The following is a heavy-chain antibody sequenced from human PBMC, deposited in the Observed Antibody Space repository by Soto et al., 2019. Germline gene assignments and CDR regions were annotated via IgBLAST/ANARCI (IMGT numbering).Heavy chain of an antibody. CDR2: ISAYNGNT. Sequence: GASVKVSCKASGYTFTSYGISWVLQAPGQGLEWMGWISAYNGNTNYAQKLQGRVTMTTDTSPSTAYMELRSLRSDDTAVYYCARVNDILTGYYHDYWGQGTLVTVSS. D-gene: IGHD3-9*01. CDR1: GYTFTSYG. V-gene: IGHV1-18*01. CDR3: ARVNDILTGYYHDY. J-gene: IGHJ4*02.